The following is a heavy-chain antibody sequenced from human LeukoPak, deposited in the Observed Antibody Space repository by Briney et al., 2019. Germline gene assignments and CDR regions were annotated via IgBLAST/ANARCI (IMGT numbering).Heavy chain of an antibody. J-gene: IGHJ3*02. CDR3: AANLLGYCSSTSCHRPDI. CDR1: GYTFTSYD. CDR2: MNPNSGNT. D-gene: IGHD2-2*01. Sequence: ASVKVSCKASGYTFTSYDINWVRQAPGQGLEWMGWMNPNSGNTGYAQKFQGRVTMTRNTSISTAYMELSSLRSEDTAVYYCAANLLGYCSSTSCHRPDIWGQGTMVTVSS. V-gene: IGHV1-8*01.